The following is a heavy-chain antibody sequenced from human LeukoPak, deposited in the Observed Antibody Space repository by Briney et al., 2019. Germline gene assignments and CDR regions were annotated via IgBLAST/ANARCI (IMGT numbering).Heavy chain of an antibody. J-gene: IGHJ4*02. CDR1: GGSISSYH. CDR3: ARHHKGGDSSGHYYVNYFDS. V-gene: IGHV4-4*07. D-gene: IGHD3-22*01. CDR2: IYTSGST. Sequence: KPSETLSLTCTVSGGSISSYHWSWIRQPAGKGLEWIGHIYTSGSTNYNPSLNGRVSISVDMSRNQYSLKLSSVTAADTAVYYCARHHKGGDSSGHYYVNYFDSWGQGTLVTVSS.